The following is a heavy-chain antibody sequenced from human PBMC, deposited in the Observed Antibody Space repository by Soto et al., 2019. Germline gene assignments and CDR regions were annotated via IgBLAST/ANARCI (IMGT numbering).Heavy chain of an antibody. D-gene: IGHD2-15*01. CDR2: IYSDGNT. CDR3: VRGSVYFCAGSCSYPLFDY. V-gene: IGHV3-74*01. J-gene: IGHJ4*02. CDR1: GFTFSNYW. Sequence: GGSLRLSCAASGFTFSNYWMHWVRQAPGKGLVWVSRIYSDGNTGYAGSVKGRFTISRDTAKNTVYLHIHRLRAEDTAVYYCVRGSVYFCAGSCSYPLFDYWGQGALVTVSS.